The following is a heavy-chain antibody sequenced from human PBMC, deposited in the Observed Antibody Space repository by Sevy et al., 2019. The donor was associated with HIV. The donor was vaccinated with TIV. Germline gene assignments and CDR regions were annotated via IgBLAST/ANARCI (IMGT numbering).Heavy chain of an antibody. V-gene: IGHV3-30*04. J-gene: IGHJ4*02. D-gene: IGHD4-17*01. CDR1: GFSFNKYA. CDR3: ARDPDIGDYVLLFDY. Sequence: GGSLRLSCVASGFSFNKYAMHWVRQAPGKGLEWIGFISYDGREKDYADSVKGRVTISRDDSKNTLYLQLDSLRGEDTAVYYCARDPDIGDYVLLFDYWGQGTLVTVSS. CDR2: ISYDGREK.